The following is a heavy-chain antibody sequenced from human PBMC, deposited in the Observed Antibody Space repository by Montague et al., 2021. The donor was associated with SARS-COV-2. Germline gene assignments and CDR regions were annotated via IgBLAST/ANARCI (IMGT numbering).Heavy chain of an antibody. CDR3: ARGSVDIVVVVAATPTYFAY. CDR2: INHSGSA. V-gene: IGHV4-34*01. D-gene: IGHD2-15*01. CDR1: GGSFSGYY. Sequence: SETLSLTCAVYGGSFSGYYWSWIRQPPGKGLEWIGEINHSGSANYNPSLQSRVTISVDTSKNQFSLKLSSLTAADTAVYYCARGSVDIVVVVAATPTYFAYWGQGTLVTVSS. J-gene: IGHJ4*02.